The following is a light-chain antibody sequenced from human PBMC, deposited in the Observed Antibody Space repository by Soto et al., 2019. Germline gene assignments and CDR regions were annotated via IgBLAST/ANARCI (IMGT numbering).Light chain of an antibody. CDR2: KDT. J-gene: IGLJ2*01. V-gene: IGLV3-25*03. CDR3: QSADSSGTYPVI. CDR1: ALPKQY. Sequence: SYELTQPPSVSVSPGQTATITCSGDALPKQYASWYQQKPGQAPVLVIYKDTERPSGIPERFSGSSSGTTVTLTISGVQAEDEADYYCQSADSSGTYPVIFGGGTKLTVL.